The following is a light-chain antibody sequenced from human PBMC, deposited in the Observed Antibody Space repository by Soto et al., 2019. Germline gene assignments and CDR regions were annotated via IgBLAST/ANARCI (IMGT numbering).Light chain of an antibody. CDR2: AAY. V-gene: IGKV1-39*01. CDR3: QQSYSTPQNT. Sequence: DIQMTQSPSSLSASVGDRVTITCRASQSISSYLNWYQQKPGKAPKLLIYAAYSLQGGVPSRFSVSGSGTDFTLTISSLQPEDFATYYCQQSYSTPQNTFGQGTKVDIK. J-gene: IGKJ2*01. CDR1: QSISSY.